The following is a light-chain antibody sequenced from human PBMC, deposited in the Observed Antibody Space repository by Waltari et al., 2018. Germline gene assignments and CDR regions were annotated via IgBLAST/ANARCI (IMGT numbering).Light chain of an antibody. CDR1: SNDVGGYGY. J-gene: IGLJ1*01. CDR3: SSHTSTVPRV. CDR2: EVS. Sequence: QSALTQPASVSGSPGQSVSISCTGTSNDVGGYGYVSWYQQFPGKAPKLMIYEVSYRPAGSSSRCACYKSGNTASLTISGLQAEDEAVYDCSSHTSTVPRVFGTGTKVTVV. V-gene: IGLV2-14*01.